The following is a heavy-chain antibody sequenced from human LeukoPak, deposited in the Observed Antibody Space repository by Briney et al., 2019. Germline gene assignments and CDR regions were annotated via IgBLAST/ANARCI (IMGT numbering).Heavy chain of an antibody. V-gene: IGHV3-48*03. CDR3: ARDNKVVVGTHAFDI. CDR1: GCTISTYE. Sequence: GGSLRLSCAASGCTISTYEMNWVRQAPGKGLEWVSFISTSDTIIYYADSVKGRFTISRDNAKNSLYLQMHSLRGEDTAVYYCARDNKVVVGTHAFDIWGQGTMVTVSS. J-gene: IGHJ3*02. D-gene: IGHD3-22*01. CDR2: ISTSDTII.